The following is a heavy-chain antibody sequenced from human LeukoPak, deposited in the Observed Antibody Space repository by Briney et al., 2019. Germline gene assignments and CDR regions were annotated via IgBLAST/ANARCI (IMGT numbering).Heavy chain of an antibody. Sequence: SETLSLTCTVSGGSISSYYWSWIRQPPGKGLEWIGYIYYSGSTNYNPSLKSRVTISVDTSKNQFSLKLSSVTAADTAVYYCAREIIRGGSFLIDYWGQGTLVTVSS. V-gene: IGHV4-59*01. CDR1: GGSISSYY. D-gene: IGHD2-15*01. J-gene: IGHJ4*02. CDR2: IYYSGST. CDR3: AREIIRGGSFLIDY.